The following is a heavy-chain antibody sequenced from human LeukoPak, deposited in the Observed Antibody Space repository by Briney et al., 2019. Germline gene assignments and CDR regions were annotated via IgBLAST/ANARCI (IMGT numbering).Heavy chain of an antibody. Sequence: AASVKVSCKASGYTFTSHGISWVRQAPGQGLEWMGWISGYNGNTNYAQKFQGRVTMTRDTSTSTVYMELWSLRSEDTAVYYCAREITYSGRTDYWGQGTLVTVSS. V-gene: IGHV1-18*01. CDR2: ISGYNGNT. CDR3: AREITYSGRTDY. D-gene: IGHD3-10*01. J-gene: IGHJ4*02. CDR1: GYTFTSHG.